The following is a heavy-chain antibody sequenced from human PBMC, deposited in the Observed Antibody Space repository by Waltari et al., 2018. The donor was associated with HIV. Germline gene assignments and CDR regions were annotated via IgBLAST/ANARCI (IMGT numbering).Heavy chain of an antibody. CDR3: ARTVGTSISGVITYNWFDS. CDR1: DEHTNNYY. CDR2: IYYTGTS. Sequence: QVQLQESGPGLVKPSETLSLTCNVPDEHTNNYYFTRIRKSPPKGLEWIGYIYYTGTSNYNPSPSLKSRVTMSLDTSKTQFSLKLTSVSAADTAVYYCARTVGTSISGVITYNWFDSWGQGTLVTVSS. V-gene: IGHV4-59*01. D-gene: IGHD3-3*01. J-gene: IGHJ5*01.